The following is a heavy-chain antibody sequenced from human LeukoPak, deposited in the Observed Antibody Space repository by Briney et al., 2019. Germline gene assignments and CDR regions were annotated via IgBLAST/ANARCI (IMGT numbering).Heavy chain of an antibody. D-gene: IGHD3-9*01. CDR1: GFTFSSYS. CDR2: ISSSSSYI. J-gene: IGHJ4*02. Sequence: GGSLRLSCAASGFTFSSYSMNWVRQAPGKGLEWVSSISSSSSYIYYADSVKGRFTISRDNAKNSLYLQMNSLRAEDTAVYYCARGPPTNYDILTGFDYWGQGTLVTVSS. V-gene: IGHV3-21*01. CDR3: ARGPPTNYDILTGFDY.